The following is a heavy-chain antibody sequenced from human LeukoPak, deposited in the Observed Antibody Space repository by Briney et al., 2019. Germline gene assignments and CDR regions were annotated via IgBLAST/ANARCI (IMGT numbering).Heavy chain of an antibody. J-gene: IGHJ4*02. CDR1: GFSFSDYY. V-gene: IGHV3-11*04. CDR2: ISGSGSTT. CDR3: AFPVREPDY. Sequence: GGSLRLSCAASGFSFSDYYMSWIRQAPGKGLEWVSFISGSGSTTYADSVKGRFTISRDNAKNSLYLEMNRLRSEDTAVYYCAFPVREPDYWGQGALVTVSS. D-gene: IGHD3-10*01.